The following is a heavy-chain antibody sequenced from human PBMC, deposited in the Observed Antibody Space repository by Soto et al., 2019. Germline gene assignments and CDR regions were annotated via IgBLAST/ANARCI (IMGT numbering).Heavy chain of an antibody. CDR3: ARAVAGTYYYGMDV. CDR2: INHSGST. D-gene: IGHD6-19*01. V-gene: IGHV4-34*01. J-gene: IGHJ6*02. Sequence: SETLSLTCAVYGGSFSGYYWSWIRQPPGKGLEWIGEINHSGSTNYNPSLKSRVTISVDTSKNQFSLKLSSVTAADTAVYYCARAVAGTYYYGMDVWGQGTTVTVSS. CDR1: GGSFSGYY.